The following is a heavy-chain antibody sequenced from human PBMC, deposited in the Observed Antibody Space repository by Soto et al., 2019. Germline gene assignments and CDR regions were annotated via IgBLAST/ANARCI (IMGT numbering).Heavy chain of an antibody. CDR3: ARSTNDYGERH. CDR1: GYTFTSYD. CDR2: MNPNSGNT. V-gene: IGHV1-8*01. D-gene: IGHD4-17*01. Sequence: QVQLVQSGAEVKKPGASVKVSCKASGYTFTSYDINWVRQATGQGLEWMGWMNPNSGNTGNAQNFQGRVTTTRNTSISTAYMELRSLRSEDPAVYYCARSTNDYGERHWGQGTLVTVSS. J-gene: IGHJ4*02.